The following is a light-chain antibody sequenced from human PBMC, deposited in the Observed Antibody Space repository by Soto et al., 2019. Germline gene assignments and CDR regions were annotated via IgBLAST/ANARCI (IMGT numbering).Light chain of an antibody. CDR1: QSVGTT. V-gene: IGKV3-15*01. Sequence: IVMTQSPATLSVSPGQRASLSCRASQSVGTTVDWYHQKPGQAPRLLVYGASTRATGIPARFSGSGAGTDFTLTITSLQSEDFAVYFCQQYKDWPTTFGQGTKVEIK. CDR2: GAS. J-gene: IGKJ1*01. CDR3: QQYKDWPTT.